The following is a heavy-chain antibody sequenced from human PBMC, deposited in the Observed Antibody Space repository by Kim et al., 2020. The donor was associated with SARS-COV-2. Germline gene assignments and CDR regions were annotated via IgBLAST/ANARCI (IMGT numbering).Heavy chain of an antibody. Sequence: GESLKISCKGSGYSFTNYWIGWVRQMPGKGLEWMGIIYPGDSDTRYRPSFQGPVTISADKSISTAYLQWSSLKASDTAIYYCARHQGVGAAARHFDNWGQGTLVTVSS. CDR3: ARHQGVGAAARHFDN. CDR2: IYPGDSDT. V-gene: IGHV5-51*01. J-gene: IGHJ4*02. D-gene: IGHD1-26*01. CDR1: GYSFTNYW.